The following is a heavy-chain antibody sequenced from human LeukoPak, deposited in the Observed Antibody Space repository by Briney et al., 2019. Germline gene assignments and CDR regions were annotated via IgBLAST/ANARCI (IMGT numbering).Heavy chain of an antibody. CDR2: IKSDGSTT. CDR3: AIEEVVGAIYGAHFDY. V-gene: IGHV3-74*01. D-gene: IGHD1-26*01. Sequence: PGRSLRLSWAPDAFTFSTYWMHWVRHVPEDGLGWVSRIKSDGSTTRYADYVNGRFTSYRDNAKNTLYLQMNSLRDEDTAVYYCAIEEVVGAIYGAHFDYWGQGTLVTVSS. CDR1: AFTFSTYW. J-gene: IGHJ4*02.